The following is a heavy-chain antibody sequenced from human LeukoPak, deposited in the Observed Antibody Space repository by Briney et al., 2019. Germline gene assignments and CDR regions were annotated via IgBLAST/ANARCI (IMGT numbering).Heavy chain of an antibody. CDR2: IKQDGSEE. Sequence: GGSLRLSCAASGFTFSSFWMSWVRQAPGKGVEWVANIKQDGSEEYYVDSVKGRFTISRDNAKNSLYLQMNSLRAEDTAVYYCARWEGNGYYFDYRGQGTMVTVSS. J-gene: IGHJ4*02. D-gene: IGHD3-22*01. CDR1: GFTFSSFW. CDR3: ARWEGNGYYFDY. V-gene: IGHV3-7*01.